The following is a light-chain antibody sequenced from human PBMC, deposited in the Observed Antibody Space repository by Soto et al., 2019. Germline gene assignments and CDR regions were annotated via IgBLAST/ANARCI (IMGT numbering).Light chain of an antibody. J-gene: IGLJ1*01. Sequence: QAVVTQPPSVSGAPGQRVTISCTGSSSNIGAGYDVHWYQQLPGTAPKLLIYGNSNRPSGVPDRFPGSKSGTSASLAITGLQAEDEADYYCQSYDSSLSGLVFGTGTKLTVL. CDR3: QSYDSSLSGLV. V-gene: IGLV1-40*01. CDR1: SSNIGAGYD. CDR2: GNS.